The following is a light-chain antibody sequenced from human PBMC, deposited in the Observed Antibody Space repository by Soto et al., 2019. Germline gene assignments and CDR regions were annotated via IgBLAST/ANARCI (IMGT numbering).Light chain of an antibody. J-gene: IGKJ3*01. CDR3: QKYNSAPPGFT. V-gene: IGKV1-27*01. CDR1: QGISNY. Sequence: DIQMTQSPSSLSASVGDRVTITCRASQGISNYLAWYQQKPGKVPKLLIYAASTLQSGVPSRFSGSGSGTDFTLTISSLQPEDVATYYCQKYNSAPPGFTFGPGTKVVIK. CDR2: AAS.